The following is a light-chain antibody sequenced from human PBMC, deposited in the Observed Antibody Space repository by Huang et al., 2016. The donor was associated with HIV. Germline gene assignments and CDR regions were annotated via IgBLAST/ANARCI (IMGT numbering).Light chain of an antibody. CDR3: QQYDTWPPLT. CDR2: GAS. J-gene: IGKJ4*01. CDR1: QSVGGK. Sequence: ILLTQFPATLSVSPGQSFTLCCRASQSVGGKLAWYQQRPGQAPRLLIYGASTRVPTIPDRLSGSGSGTEFTLTISSLQSEDFAVYYCQQYDTWPPLTFGGGTKV. V-gene: IGKV3-15*01.